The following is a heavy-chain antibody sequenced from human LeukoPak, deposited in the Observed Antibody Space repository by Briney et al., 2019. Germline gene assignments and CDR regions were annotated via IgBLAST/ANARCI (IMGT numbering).Heavy chain of an antibody. CDR2: IYINGTT. CDR1: GGSISSGSYC. J-gene: IGHJ5*02. CDR3: ARERQLRYFEWLGWLDP. V-gene: IGHV4-61*02. Sequence: PSETLSLTCSVSGGSISSGSYCWSWIRQPAGKRLEWIGRIYINGTTDYNSTLKTRVTMSIDTSKNAFSLKLTSVTAADTAVYYCARERQLRYFEWLGWLDPWGQGTLVTVSP. D-gene: IGHD3-9*01.